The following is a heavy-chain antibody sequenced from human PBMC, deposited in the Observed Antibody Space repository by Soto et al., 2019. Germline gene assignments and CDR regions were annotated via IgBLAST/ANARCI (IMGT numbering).Heavy chain of an antibody. CDR1: GGSFSGYY. V-gene: IGHV4-34*01. J-gene: IGHJ5*02. CDR3: ARATVTTSSDWFDP. Sequence: SETLSLTCAVYGGSFSGYYWSWVRQPPGKGLEWIGEINHSGSTNYNPSLKSRVTISVDTSKNQFSLKLSSVTAADTAVYYCARATVTTSSDWFDPWGQGTLVTVSS. D-gene: IGHD4-17*01. CDR2: INHSGST.